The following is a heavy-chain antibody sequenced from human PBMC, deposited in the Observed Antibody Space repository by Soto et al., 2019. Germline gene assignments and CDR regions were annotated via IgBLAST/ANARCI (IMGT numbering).Heavy chain of an antibody. J-gene: IGHJ5*02. V-gene: IGHV3-23*01. D-gene: IGHD3-10*01. CDR2: ISGSGGST. CDR3: AKKAFYRGVITRNWFDP. CDR1: GFTFSSYA. Sequence: GGSLRLSCAASGFTFSSYAMSWVRQAPGKGLEWVSAISGSGGSTYYADSVKGRFTISRDNSKNTLYLQMNSLRAEDTAVYYCAKKAFYRGVITRNWFDPWGQGTLVTVSS.